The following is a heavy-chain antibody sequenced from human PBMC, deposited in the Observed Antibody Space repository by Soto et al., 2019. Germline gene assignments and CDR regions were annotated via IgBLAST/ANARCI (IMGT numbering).Heavy chain of an antibody. J-gene: IGHJ6*02. CDR2: IDPSDSYT. Sequence: GESLNISCKGSGYSFTSYWISWVRQMPGQGLEWLGRIDPSDSYTNYSPSFQGHVTISADKSISTACLQWRSLKDSDTAMYDCGRRCSGGSCYYYYNMDVWGLGTTVTVS. V-gene: IGHV5-10-1*01. CDR3: GRRCSGGSCYYYYNMDV. D-gene: IGHD2-15*01. CDR1: GYSFTSYW.